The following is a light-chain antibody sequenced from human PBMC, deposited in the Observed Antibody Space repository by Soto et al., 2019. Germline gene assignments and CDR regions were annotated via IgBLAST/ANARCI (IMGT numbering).Light chain of an antibody. V-gene: IGKV2-28*01. CDR2: LGS. J-gene: IGKJ5*01. CDR1: QSLLHSNGYNY. Sequence: DIVMTQSRLSLPVTPGEPASISCRYSQSLLHSNGYNYLDWYLQKPGQSPQLLIYLGSNRASGVPDRFSGSGSGTDFSLKISRVEAEDVGVYYCMQALQTPPTFGQGTRLEIK. CDR3: MQALQTPPT.